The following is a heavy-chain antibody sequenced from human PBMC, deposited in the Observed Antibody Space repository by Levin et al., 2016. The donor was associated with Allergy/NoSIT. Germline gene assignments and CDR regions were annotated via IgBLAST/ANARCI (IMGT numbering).Heavy chain of an antibody. D-gene: IGHD3-10*01. J-gene: IGHJ5*02. V-gene: IGHV3-74*01. CDR2: INSDGSST. CDR3: ARGLATWFGEGSNWFDP. CDR1: GFTFSSYW. Sequence: GESLKISCAASGFTFSSYWMHWVRQAPGKGLVWVSRINSDGSSTSYADSVKGRFTISRDNAKNTLYLQMNSLRAEDTAVYYCARGLATWFGEGSNWFDPWGQGTLVTVSS.